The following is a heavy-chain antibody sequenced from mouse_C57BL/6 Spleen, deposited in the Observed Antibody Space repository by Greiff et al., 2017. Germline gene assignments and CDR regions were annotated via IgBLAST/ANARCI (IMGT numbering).Heavy chain of an antibody. J-gene: IGHJ2*01. CDR1: GFSLTRYG. CDR2: IWRGGST. V-gene: IGHV2-5*01. D-gene: IGHD2-4*01. Sequence: QVQLQQSGPGLVQPSQRLSITCTVSGFSLTRYGVHWVRQSPGKGLEWLGVIWRGGSTDYNAAFMSRLSITKDNSKSQVFFKMNSLQADDTAIYYCASHYDYDVGYFDYWGQGTTLTVSS. CDR3: ASHYDYDVGYFDY.